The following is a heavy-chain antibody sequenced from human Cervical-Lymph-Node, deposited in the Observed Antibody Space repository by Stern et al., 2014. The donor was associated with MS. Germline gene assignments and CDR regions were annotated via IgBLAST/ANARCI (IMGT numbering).Heavy chain of an antibody. CDR3: ARPAAARYFDY. CDR2: TSYDGSSQ. V-gene: IGHV3-30-3*01. D-gene: IGHD6-25*01. Sequence: VQLVESGGGVVQPGRSLRISCATSGFTFGRHSMHWVRQVPGQGLEWVAITSYDGSSQHYADSVKGRFTISRYNSNNTLYLQMNSLRIEDTAMYYCARPAAARYFDYWGQGSQVTVSS. CDR1: GFTFGRHS. J-gene: IGHJ4*02.